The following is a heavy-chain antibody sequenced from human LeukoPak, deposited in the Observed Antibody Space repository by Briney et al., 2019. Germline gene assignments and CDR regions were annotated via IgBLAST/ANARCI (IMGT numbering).Heavy chain of an antibody. J-gene: IGHJ4*02. CDR2: IYSGGST. D-gene: IGHD3-10*01. Sequence: GGSLRLSCVASGFTVSTNFMSWVRQTPGKGLEWISIIYSGGSTNYADSVTGRFTVSRDNSKNTLYLQMNTLRVDDTAVYYCTRDRGVIGWLTHWGQGNLVTVSS. V-gene: IGHV3-66*01. CDR3: TRDRGVIGWLTH. CDR1: GFTVSTNF.